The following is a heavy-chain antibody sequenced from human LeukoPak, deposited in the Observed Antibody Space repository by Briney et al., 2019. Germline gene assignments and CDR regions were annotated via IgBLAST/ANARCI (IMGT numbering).Heavy chain of an antibody. CDR1: GYSFTSYW. D-gene: IGHD3-22*01. Sequence: GESLKISCKGSGYSFTSYWIGWVRQMPGKGLEWMGIIYPGDSDTRYSPSFQGQVTISADKSISTAYLQWSSLKASDTAMYYCARREGPDYYDSSGYFNFDYWGQGTLVTVSS. V-gene: IGHV5-51*01. J-gene: IGHJ4*02. CDR2: IYPGDSDT. CDR3: ARREGPDYYDSSGYFNFDY.